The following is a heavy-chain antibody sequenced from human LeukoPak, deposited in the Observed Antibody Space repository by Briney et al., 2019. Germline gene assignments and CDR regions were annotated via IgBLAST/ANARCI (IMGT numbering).Heavy chain of an antibody. Sequence: GGSLRLSCAASGFTFSSYWMNWVRQAPGKGLVWVSRIASDGSRTTYADSVKGRFSISRDNAKNTLYVQMNSLRVEDTAVYYCARGRPHGNDYWGQGTLVTVSS. CDR3: ARGRPHGNDY. J-gene: IGHJ4*02. CDR2: IASDGSRT. CDR1: GFTFSSYW. V-gene: IGHV3-74*01. D-gene: IGHD4-23*01.